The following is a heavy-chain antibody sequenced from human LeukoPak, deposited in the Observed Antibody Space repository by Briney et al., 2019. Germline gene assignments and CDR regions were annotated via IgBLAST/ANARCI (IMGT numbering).Heavy chain of an antibody. V-gene: IGHV3-21*01. J-gene: IGHJ4*02. Sequence: GGSLRLSCAASGFTFSSYCMNWVRQPPGKGLEWVSSISSSSSYIYYADSVKGRFTIYRDNAKNSLYPQMDSLRAEDTAVYYCAREGDPGAPHDYGDCIDYWGQGTLVTVSS. D-gene: IGHD4-17*01. CDR1: GFTFSSYC. CDR3: AREGDPGAPHDYGDCIDY. CDR2: ISSSSSYI.